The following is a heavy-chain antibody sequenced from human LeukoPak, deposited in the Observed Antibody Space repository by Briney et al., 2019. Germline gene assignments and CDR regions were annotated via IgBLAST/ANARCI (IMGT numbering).Heavy chain of an antibody. CDR1: GYTFTTSG. D-gene: IGHD3-22*01. CDR3: ARVGYFDSSGSR. Sequence: APVKASCKASGYTFTTSGISWVRQAPGQGLEWMGWISAYNGNTSYAQKFQGRVTMTTDTSTTTAYMEMRSLRSDDTAVYYCARVGYFDSSGSRWGQGALVTVSS. CDR2: ISAYNGNT. V-gene: IGHV1-18*01. J-gene: IGHJ4*02.